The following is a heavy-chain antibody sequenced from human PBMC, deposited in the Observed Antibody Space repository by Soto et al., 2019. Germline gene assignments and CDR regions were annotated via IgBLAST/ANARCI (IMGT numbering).Heavy chain of an antibody. V-gene: IGHV4-4*02. CDR3: ARVVLTITRGAFDA. J-gene: IGHJ3*01. Sequence: QVQLQESGPGLVKPSGTLSLTCAVSGGSISSSHWWTWVRHSPGKVLEYIGEISHSGTSNSTPSLKSRVTLSVDKSKNHFSLTLTSVTAADTAVYYCARVVLTITRGAFDAWGQGTLVIVSS. CDR2: ISHSGTS. D-gene: IGHD3-9*01. CDR1: GGSISSSHW.